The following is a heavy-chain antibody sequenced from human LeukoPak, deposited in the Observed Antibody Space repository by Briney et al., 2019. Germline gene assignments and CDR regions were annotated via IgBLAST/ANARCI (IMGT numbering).Heavy chain of an antibody. CDR2: IYHSGST. V-gene: IGHV4-38-2*01. J-gene: IGHJ3*02. CDR1: GYSISSGYY. CDR3: ARHPLGSSWYEGAFDI. D-gene: IGHD6-13*01. Sequence: SETLSLTCAVSGYSISSGYYWGWIRQPPGKGLEWIGSIYHSGSTYYNPSLKSRVTISVDTSKNQFSLKLSSVTAADPAVYYCARHPLGSSWYEGAFDIWGQGTMVTVSS.